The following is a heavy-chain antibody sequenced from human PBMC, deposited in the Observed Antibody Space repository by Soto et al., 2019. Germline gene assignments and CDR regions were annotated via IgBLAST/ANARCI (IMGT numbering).Heavy chain of an antibody. Sequence: ASVKVSCKASGYTFTSYGISWVRQAPGQGLEWMGWISAYNGNTNVAQKLQGRVTMTTDTSTSLAYMELRSLRSDDTAVYYFSRVEQQLVASHSYGMDVCGQGTTVTVSS. V-gene: IGHV1-18*01. CDR1: GYTFTSYG. J-gene: IGHJ6*02. CDR3: SRVEQQLVASHSYGMDV. D-gene: IGHD6-13*01. CDR2: ISAYNGNT.